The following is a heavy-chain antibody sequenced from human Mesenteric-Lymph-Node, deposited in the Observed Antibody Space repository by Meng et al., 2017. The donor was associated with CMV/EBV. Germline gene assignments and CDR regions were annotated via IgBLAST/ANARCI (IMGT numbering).Heavy chain of an antibody. CDR1: GGSISSYY. D-gene: IGHD3-3*01. CDR3: AREYVTIFGGYYGMDV. J-gene: IGHJ6*02. Sequence: SETLSLTCTVSGGSISSYYWSWIRQPAGKGLEWIGRIYTSGSTNYNPSLKSRVTISVDTSKNQFSLKLNSVIAADTAVYFCAREYVTIFGGYYGMDVWGQGTTVTVSS. CDR2: IYTSGST. V-gene: IGHV4-4*07.